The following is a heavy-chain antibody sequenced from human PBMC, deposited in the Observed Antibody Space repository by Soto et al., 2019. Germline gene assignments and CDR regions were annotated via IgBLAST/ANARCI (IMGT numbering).Heavy chain of an antibody. CDR1: GFSFGTYA. CDR3: ARGIADIVGALGAFDV. CDR2: ISGGIGST. J-gene: IGHJ3*01. V-gene: IGHV3-23*01. Sequence: PGGSLRLSCVASGFSFGTYAMTWVRQVPGKGLEWVSTISGGIGSTFYADSVKGRFTISRDNSRNTVYLQMNSLRAEDTAVYYCARGIADIVGALGAFDVWGQGTTVTVSS. D-gene: IGHD1-26*01.